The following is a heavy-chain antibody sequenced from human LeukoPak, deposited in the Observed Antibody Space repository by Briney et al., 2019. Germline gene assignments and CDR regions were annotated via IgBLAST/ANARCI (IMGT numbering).Heavy chain of an antibody. Sequence: SETLSLTCTVSGGSISSYYWSWIRQPPGKGLEWIGYIYYSGSTNYNPSLKSRVTISVDTSKNQFSLKLSSVTAADTAVYYCARGEDILTGYSLDYSGQGTLVTVSS. CDR3: ARGEDILTGYSLDY. CDR1: GGSISSYY. D-gene: IGHD3-9*01. V-gene: IGHV4-59*01. J-gene: IGHJ4*02. CDR2: IYYSGST.